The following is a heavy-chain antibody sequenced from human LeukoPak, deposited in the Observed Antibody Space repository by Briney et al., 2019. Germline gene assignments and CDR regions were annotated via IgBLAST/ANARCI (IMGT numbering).Heavy chain of an antibody. CDR2: IKQDGSEK. J-gene: IGHJ3*02. Sequence: GGSLRLSCAASGFTFSSHWMSWVRQAPGKGLEWVANIKQDGSEKYYVDSVKGRFTISRDNAKNSLYLQMNSLRAEDTAVYYCARWGGSGTFWDGFDIWGQGTMVTVSS. D-gene: IGHD3-10*01. CDR1: GFTFSSHW. CDR3: ARWGGSGTFWDGFDI. V-gene: IGHV3-7*01.